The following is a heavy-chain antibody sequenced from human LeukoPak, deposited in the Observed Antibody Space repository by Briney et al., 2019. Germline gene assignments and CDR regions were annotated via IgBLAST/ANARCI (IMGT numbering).Heavy chain of an antibody. V-gene: IGHV3-48*01. D-gene: IGHD5-18*01. J-gene: IGHJ4*02. CDR2: ISSSGNTI. CDR1: GFTFTSYS. Sequence: GSLRLSFAASGFTFTSYSMDWVRQAPGKGLEWVSYISSSGNTIDYADSVKGRFTISRDEDKNSLYLQMVSLTAEDTAVYYCARLRGYSYGYGDYWGQGTLVTVSS. CDR3: ARLRGYSYGYGDY.